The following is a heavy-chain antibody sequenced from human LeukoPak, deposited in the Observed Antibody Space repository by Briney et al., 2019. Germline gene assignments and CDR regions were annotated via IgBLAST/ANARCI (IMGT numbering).Heavy chain of an antibody. D-gene: IGHD6-19*01. V-gene: IGHV4-61*02. CDR2: IYTSGST. Sequence: SETLSLTCTVSGGSISSGSYYWSWIRQPAGKGLEWIGRIYTSGSTNYNPSLKSRVTISVDTSKNQFSLKLSSVTAADTAVYYCARSGIAVAGTIDWFDPWGQGTLVTVSS. CDR3: ARSGIAVAGTIDWFDP. J-gene: IGHJ5*02. CDR1: GGSISSGSYY.